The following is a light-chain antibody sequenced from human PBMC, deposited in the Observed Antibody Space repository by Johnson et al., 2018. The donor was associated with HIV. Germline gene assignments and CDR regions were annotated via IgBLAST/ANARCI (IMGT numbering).Light chain of an antibody. CDR2: ENN. CDR3: GTWDSSLGAGGV. J-gene: IGLJ1*01. CDR1: SSNIGNNY. Sequence: QSVLTQPPSVSAAPGQKVTISCSGSSSNIGNNYVSWYQQLPGTAPKLLIYENNKRPSGIPDRFSGSKSGTSATLAITGLKTGDEADYYCGTWDSSLGAGGVFGTGTKVTVL. V-gene: IGLV1-51*02.